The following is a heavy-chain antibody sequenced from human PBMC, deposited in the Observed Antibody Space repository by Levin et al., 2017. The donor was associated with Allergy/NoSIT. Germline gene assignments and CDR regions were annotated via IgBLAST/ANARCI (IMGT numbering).Heavy chain of an antibody. CDR3: ARNWRSAFDI. V-gene: IGHV3-7*04. J-gene: IGHJ3*02. Sequence: GGSLRLSCAASGFTFSSYWMSWVRQAPGKGLEWVANIKQDGTEKYYVDSVKGRFTVSRDSAKNSVYLQMSSLRVEDTGVYFCARNWRSAFDIWGQGTVVTVSS. CDR2: IKQDGTEK. CDR1: GFTFSSYW.